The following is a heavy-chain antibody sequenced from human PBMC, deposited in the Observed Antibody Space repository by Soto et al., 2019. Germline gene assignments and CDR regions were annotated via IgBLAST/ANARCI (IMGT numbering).Heavy chain of an antibody. D-gene: IGHD5-18*01. V-gene: IGHV3-9*01. CDR1: GFTFDDYA. CDR2: ISWNSASI. CDR3: GKDLTTVVRMCYY. J-gene: IGHJ4*02. Sequence: EVQLVESGGALVQPGRSLRLSCAASGFTFDDYAMHWVRQAPGKGQEWVSGISWNSASIGYADSVKGRFTISRDKAKKSLYLQMNSLRPEETAVYFCGKDLTTVVRMCYYWVQGTQVTVSS.